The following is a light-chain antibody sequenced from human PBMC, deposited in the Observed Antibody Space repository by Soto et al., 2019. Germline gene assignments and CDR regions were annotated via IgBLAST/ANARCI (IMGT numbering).Light chain of an antibody. J-gene: IGLJ1*01. CDR1: SSGVGGYNS. V-gene: IGLV2-14*01. Sequence: QSALAQPASVSGSPGLSIAISCTGTSSGVGGYNSVPWYQQHPGKAPKLVIYDVTSRPSGVSNRFSGSKSGNTASLTISGLQAEDEGDYYCSSYRTGGSYVFGTGTKVTVL. CDR2: DVT. CDR3: SSYRTGGSYV.